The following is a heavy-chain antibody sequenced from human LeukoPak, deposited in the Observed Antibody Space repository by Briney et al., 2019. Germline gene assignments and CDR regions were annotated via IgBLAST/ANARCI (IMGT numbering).Heavy chain of an antibody. CDR3: ARVEIYGGKPPSAFDI. Sequence: SETLSLTCTVSGGSISSSSYYWGWIRQPPGKGLEWIGSIYYSGSTYYNPSLKSRVTISVDTSKNRFSLKLSSVTAADTAVYYCARVEIYGGKPPSAFDIWGQGTMVTVSS. CDR1: GGSISSSSYY. V-gene: IGHV4-39*07. J-gene: IGHJ3*02. CDR2: IYYSGST. D-gene: IGHD4-23*01.